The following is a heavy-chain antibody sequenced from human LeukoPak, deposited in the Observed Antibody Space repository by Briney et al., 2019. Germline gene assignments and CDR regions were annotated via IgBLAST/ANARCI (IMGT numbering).Heavy chain of an antibody. CDR2: IKQDGSEK. Sequence: PGDSLRLSCAASGFTFSSYWMSWVRQAPGKGLEWVANIKQDGSEKYYVDSVKGRFTISRDNAKNTLYLQMNSLRAEDTAVYYCAKDLRPGITGTTLVYWGQGTLVTVSS. CDR1: GFTFSSYW. J-gene: IGHJ4*02. V-gene: IGHV3-7*03. D-gene: IGHD1-7*01. CDR3: AKDLRPGITGTTLVY.